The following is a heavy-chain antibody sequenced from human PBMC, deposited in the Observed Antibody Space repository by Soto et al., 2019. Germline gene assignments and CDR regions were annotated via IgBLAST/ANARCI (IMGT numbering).Heavy chain of an antibody. CDR3: ARAPEIYDFWSGPAPSYYYYGMDV. CDR1: GLTFSGYE. J-gene: IGHJ6*02. CDR2: ISSSGSTI. V-gene: IGHV3-48*03. Sequence: GGSLRLASGASGLTFSGYEMNWVRQAPGKGLEWVSYISSSGSTIYYADSVKGRFTISRDNAKNSLYLQMNSLRAEDTAVYYCARAPEIYDFWSGPAPSYYYYGMDVWGQGTTVTVSS. D-gene: IGHD3-3*01.